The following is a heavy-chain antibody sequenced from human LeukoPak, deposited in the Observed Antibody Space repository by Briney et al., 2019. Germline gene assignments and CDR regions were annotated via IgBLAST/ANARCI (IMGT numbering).Heavy chain of an antibody. D-gene: IGHD3-3*01. J-gene: IGHJ6*03. Sequence: ASVKVSCKASGYTFTGYYMHWVRQAPGQGLEWMGWINPNSGGTNYAQKFQGRVTMTRDTSISTAYMELSRLRSDDTAVYYCARGLSHTPQHYDFWSDYYGPFMDVWGKGTRV. V-gene: IGHV1-2*02. CDR2: INPNSGGT. CDR3: ARGLSHTPQHYDFWSDYYGPFMDV. CDR1: GYTFTGYY.